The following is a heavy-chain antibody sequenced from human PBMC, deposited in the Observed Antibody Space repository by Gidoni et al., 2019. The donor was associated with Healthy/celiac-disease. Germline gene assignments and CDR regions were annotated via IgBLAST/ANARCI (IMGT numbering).Heavy chain of an antibody. CDR3: AHSAKGAAAGSRRKYYFDY. CDR2: IYWDDDK. D-gene: IGHD6-13*01. J-gene: IGHJ4*02. CDR1: GFSLSTSGVG. Sequence: QITLKESGPTLVKPTQTLTLTCTFSGFSLSTSGVGVGWIRQPPEKALEWLALIYWDDDKRYSPSLKSRLTITKDTSKNQVVLTMTNMDPVDTATYYCAHSAKGAAAGSRRKYYFDYWGQGTLVTVSS. V-gene: IGHV2-5*02.